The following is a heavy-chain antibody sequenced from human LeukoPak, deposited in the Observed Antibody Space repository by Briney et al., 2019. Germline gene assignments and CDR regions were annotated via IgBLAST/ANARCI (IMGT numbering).Heavy chain of an antibody. CDR3: ARMGGYSSSWYGYYFDY. CDR1: SGSISSDSYY. Sequence: SETLSLTCTVSSGSISSDSYYWNWIRQPAGKGLEWIGRMLTSGSTNYNPSLKSRVTISVDTSKNQFSLKLSSVTAADTAVYYCARMGGYSSSWYGYYFDYWGQGTLVTVSS. D-gene: IGHD6-13*01. J-gene: IGHJ4*02. V-gene: IGHV4-61*02. CDR2: MLTSGST.